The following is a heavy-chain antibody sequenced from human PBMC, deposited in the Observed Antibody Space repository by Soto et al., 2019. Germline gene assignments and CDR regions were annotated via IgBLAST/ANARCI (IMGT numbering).Heavy chain of an antibody. CDR2: LYSSGST. CDR3: ARQTIAARPGTY. Sequence: SETLSLTCTVSGGSISSSTYYWGWIRQPPGKGREWIGSLYSSGSTYYNPSPKSRVAISVDTSKNQLSLNLTSVTAVDTAVYYCARQTIAARPGTYWGKGTLVTVSS. D-gene: IGHD6-6*01. CDR1: GGSISSSTYY. J-gene: IGHJ4*02. V-gene: IGHV4-39*01.